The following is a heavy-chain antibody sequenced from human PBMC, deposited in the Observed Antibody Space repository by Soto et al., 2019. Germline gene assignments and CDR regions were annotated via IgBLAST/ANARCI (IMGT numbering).Heavy chain of an antibody. V-gene: IGHV3-21*01. Sequence: GGSLRLSCAASGFTFSSYSMNWVRQAPGKGLEWVSSISSSSSYIYYADSVKGRFTISRDNAKNSLYLQMNSLRAEGTAVYYCAKDPQGIVVVVAATQSCFDYWGQGTLVTVSS. CDR1: GFTFSSYS. D-gene: IGHD2-15*01. CDR2: ISSSSSYI. CDR3: AKDPQGIVVVVAATQSCFDY. J-gene: IGHJ4*02.